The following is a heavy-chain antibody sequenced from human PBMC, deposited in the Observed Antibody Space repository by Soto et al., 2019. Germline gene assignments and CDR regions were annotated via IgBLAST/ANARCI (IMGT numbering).Heavy chain of an antibody. J-gene: IGHJ6*02. CDR3: ARAVDYGGIYYGMDV. CDR2: IYYSGST. CDR1: GGSISSGGYY. V-gene: IGHV4-31*02. D-gene: IGHD4-17*01. Sequence: SETLSLTCTVSGGSISSGGYYWRWIRQHPGKGLEWIGYIYYSGSTYYNPSLKSRVTISVDTSKNQFSLKLSSVTAADTAVYYCARAVDYGGIYYGMDVWGQGTTVTVSS.